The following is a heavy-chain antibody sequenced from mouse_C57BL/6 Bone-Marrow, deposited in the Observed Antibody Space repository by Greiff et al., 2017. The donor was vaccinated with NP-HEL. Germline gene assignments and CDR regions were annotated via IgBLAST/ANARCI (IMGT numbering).Heavy chain of an antibody. CDR1: GFTFSSYA. CDR2: ISDGGSYT. J-gene: IGHJ4*01. CDR3: ARAGLLRAMDY. Sequence: DVKLVESGGGLVKPGGSLKLSCAASGFTFSSYAMSWVRQTPEKRLEWVATISDGGSYTYYPDNLKGRFTISRDNSKNNLYLKRSHLTSADTAMYYSARAGLLRAMDYWGQGTSVTVSA. D-gene: IGHD1-1*01. V-gene: IGHV5-4*03.